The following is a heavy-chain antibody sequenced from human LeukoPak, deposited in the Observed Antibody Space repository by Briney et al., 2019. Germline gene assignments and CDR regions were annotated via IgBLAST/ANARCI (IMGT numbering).Heavy chain of an antibody. CDR2: ISGNNGNT. V-gene: IGHV1-18*01. J-gene: IGHJ4*02. CDR3: ARDKGTVVPSDY. D-gene: IGHD4-23*01. Sequence: ASVKVSCKASGYTFTSYDINWVRQATGQGLEWMGWISGNNGNTNYAPKFQGRVTMKTDTSTSTAYMELRSLRSDDTAVYYCARDKGTVVPSDYWGQGTLVTVSS. CDR1: GYTFTSYD.